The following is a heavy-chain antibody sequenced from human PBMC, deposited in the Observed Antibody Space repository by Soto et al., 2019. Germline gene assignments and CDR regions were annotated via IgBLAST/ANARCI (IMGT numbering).Heavy chain of an antibody. CDR3: ARMAGVRGDLYYFDY. V-gene: IGHV4-4*07. CDR2: IYTSGRT. Sequence: QVQLQESGPGLVKPSETLSLTCTVSGGSISSYYWSWIRQPAGKGLEWIGRIYTSGRTNYNPSLKSRVTMSVDTSKSQFSLELSSVTAADTAVYHCARMAGVRGDLYYFDYWCQGTLVTVSS. J-gene: IGHJ4*02. D-gene: IGHD3-10*01. CDR1: GGSISSYY.